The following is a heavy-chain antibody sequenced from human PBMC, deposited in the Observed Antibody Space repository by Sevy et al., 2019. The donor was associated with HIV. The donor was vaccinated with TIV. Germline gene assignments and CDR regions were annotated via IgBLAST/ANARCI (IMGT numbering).Heavy chain of an antibody. D-gene: IGHD4-17*01. CDR1: GGSISSGLYS. Sequence: SESLSLTCAVSGGSISSGLYSWNWIRQPPGKGLEWIGYIYHTGPTYYNPSLKSRVTISVDTSKIQFSLRLNSVTAADTLAYYCARDSGDYPYYFDHWGQGTLVTVSS. V-gene: IGHV4-30-2*01. CDR3: ARDSGDYPYYFDH. J-gene: IGHJ4*02. CDR2: IYHTGPT.